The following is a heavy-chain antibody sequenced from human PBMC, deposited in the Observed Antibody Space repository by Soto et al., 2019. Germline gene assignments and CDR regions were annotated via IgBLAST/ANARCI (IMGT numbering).Heavy chain of an antibody. V-gene: IGHV3-49*03. D-gene: IGHD6-19*01. J-gene: IGHJ6*03. CDR3: IRDRISIAVAQGVVQGYYYYMDV. CDR1: GFTFGDYA. Sequence: GGSLRLSCTASGFTFGDYAMSWFRQAPGKGLEWVGFIRSKAYGGTTEYAASVKGRFSISRDDSKSIAYLQMNSLKTEDTAVYYCIRDRISIAVAQGVVQGYYYYMDVWGKGTTVTVSS. CDR2: IRSKAYGGTT.